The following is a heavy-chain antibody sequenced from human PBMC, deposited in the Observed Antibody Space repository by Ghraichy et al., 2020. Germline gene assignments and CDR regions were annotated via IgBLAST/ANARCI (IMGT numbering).Heavy chain of an antibody. Sequence: GESLNISCLGSGFSFSGYSMNWVRQSPGKGLEWVSYITSSSRTKSYADSVKGRFTISRDNAQNSLYLQMNSLRDEDTAVYYCARGSRVLRFYYYDGMDVWGQGTTVTVSS. CDR1: GFSFSGYS. D-gene: IGHD4/OR15-4a*01. CDR3: ARGSRVLRFYYYDGMDV. V-gene: IGHV3-48*02. J-gene: IGHJ6*02. CDR2: ITSSSRTK.